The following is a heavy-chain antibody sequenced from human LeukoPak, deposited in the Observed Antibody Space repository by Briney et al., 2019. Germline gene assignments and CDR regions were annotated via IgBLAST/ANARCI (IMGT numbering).Heavy chain of an antibody. D-gene: IGHD2-2*02. CDR1: GFTFSSHA. Sequence: PGGSLRLSCAASGFTFSSHAMSWVRQAPGKGLEWVSAISGSGGSTYYADSVKGRFTISRDNSKTTLYLQMNSLRAEDTAVYYCARRVDCSSTSCYTWWFDPWGQGTLVTVSS. CDR3: ARRVDCSSTSCYTWWFDP. V-gene: IGHV3-23*01. J-gene: IGHJ5*02. CDR2: ISGSGGST.